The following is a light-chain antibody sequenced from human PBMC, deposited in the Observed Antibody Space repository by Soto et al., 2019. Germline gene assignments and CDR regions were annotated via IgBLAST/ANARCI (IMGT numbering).Light chain of an antibody. Sequence: QSVLTQPASVSGSPGQSITISCTGTSSDVGSYNLVSWYQQHPGKAPKLMIYEVSKRPSGVSNRFSGSKSGNTASLTISGLQAEDEADYYCCSYAGSSTHVFGTGTKDTVL. V-gene: IGLV2-23*02. CDR3: CSYAGSSTHV. CDR2: EVS. J-gene: IGLJ1*01. CDR1: SSDVGSYNL.